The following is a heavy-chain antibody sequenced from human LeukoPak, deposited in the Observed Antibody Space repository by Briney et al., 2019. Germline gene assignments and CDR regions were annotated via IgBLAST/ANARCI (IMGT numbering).Heavy chain of an antibody. CDR2: ISSSGSTI. CDR1: GFTFSSYE. V-gene: IGHV3-48*03. D-gene: IGHD3-10*01. CDR3: ARRKVRGLFDY. J-gene: IGHJ4*02. Sequence: GGSLRLSCAASGFTFSSYEMNWVRQAPGKGLEWASYISSSGSTIYYADSVKGRFTISRDNAKNSLYLQMNSLRAEDTAVYYCARRKVRGLFDYWGQGTLVTVSS.